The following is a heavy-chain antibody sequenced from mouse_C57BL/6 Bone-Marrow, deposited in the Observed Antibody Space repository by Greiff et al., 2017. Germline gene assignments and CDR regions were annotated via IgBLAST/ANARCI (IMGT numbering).Heavy chain of an antibody. CDR3: ARAPSTTVYAMDY. V-gene: IGHV1-26*01. D-gene: IGHD1-1*01. Sequence: EVQLQQSGPELVKPGASVKISCKASGYTFTDYYMNWVKQSHGKSLEWIGDINPNNGGTSYNQKFKGKATLTVDKSSSTAYMELRSLTSEDSAVYYCARAPSTTVYAMDYWGQGTSVTVAS. CDR1: GYTFTDYY. CDR2: INPNNGGT. J-gene: IGHJ4*01.